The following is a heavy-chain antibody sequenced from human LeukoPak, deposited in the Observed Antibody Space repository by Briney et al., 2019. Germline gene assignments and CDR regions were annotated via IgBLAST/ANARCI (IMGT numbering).Heavy chain of an antibody. V-gene: IGHV3-49*04. D-gene: IGHD6-13*01. CDR1: GFTFGDYA. Sequence: GGSLRLSCTASGFTFGDYAMSWVRQAPGKGLEWVGFIRSKAYGGTTEYAASVKGRFTISRDDSKSIAYLQMNSLKTEDTAVYYCVDSRGAPQLGLWGQGTLVTVSS. CDR3: VDSRGAPQLGL. J-gene: IGHJ4*02. CDR2: IRSKAYGGTT.